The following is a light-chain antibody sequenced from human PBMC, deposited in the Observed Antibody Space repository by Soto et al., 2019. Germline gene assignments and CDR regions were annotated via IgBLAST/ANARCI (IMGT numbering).Light chain of an antibody. J-gene: IGLJ2*01. V-gene: IGLV2-8*01. CDR3: SSYAGSNNLI. CDR2: EVT. Sequence: QSALTQPPSAAGSPRQSVTITCTGTSSDVGGYNYVSWYQQHPGKAPKLMIYEVTKRPSGVPDRVSGSKSGNTASLTVSGLQAEDEADYYCSSYAGSNNLIFGGGTKRTVL. CDR1: SSDVGGYNY.